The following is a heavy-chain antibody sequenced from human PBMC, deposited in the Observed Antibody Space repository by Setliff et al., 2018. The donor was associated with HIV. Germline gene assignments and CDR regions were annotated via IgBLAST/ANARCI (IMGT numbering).Heavy chain of an antibody. J-gene: IGHJ5*02. CDR2: IYLSGNT. V-gene: IGHV4-39*07. CDR1: GGSISSSTAY. Sequence: SETLSLTCTVSGGSISSSTAYWGWIRQPPGKGLGWIGSIYLSGNTYYNPSLKSRVTISLDTSKNQFSLRLNSVTAADTAVYYCARQEDNFWSGYPNWFDPWGQGTLVTVSS. D-gene: IGHD3-3*01. CDR3: ARQEDNFWSGYPNWFDP.